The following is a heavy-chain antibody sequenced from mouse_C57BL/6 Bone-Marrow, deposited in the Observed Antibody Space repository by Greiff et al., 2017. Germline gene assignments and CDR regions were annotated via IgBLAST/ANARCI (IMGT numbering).Heavy chain of an antibody. CDR1: GYTFTSYT. CDR2: LNPSSGYT. Sequence: QVQLQQSGAELARPGASVKMSCKASGYTFTSYTMHWVKQRPGPGLEWIGYLNPSSGYTKYKQKFKDKATLTADKSYSTAYMQLSSLTSEDSAVYYCARLTTVVARGFAYWGQGTLVTVSA. D-gene: IGHD1-1*01. V-gene: IGHV1-4*01. CDR3: ARLTTVVARGFAY. J-gene: IGHJ3*01.